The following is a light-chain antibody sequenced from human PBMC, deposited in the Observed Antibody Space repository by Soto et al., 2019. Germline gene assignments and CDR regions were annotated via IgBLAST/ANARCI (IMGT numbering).Light chain of an antibody. Sequence: EIVLTQSPATLSLSPGERATLSCRASQSVSSYLAWYQHKPGQAPRLLIYDASHRATGIPARFSGSGSGTDFNLTISSLEPEDFAVYYCQPRSNCPPTFGQGTRLEIK. J-gene: IGKJ5*01. V-gene: IGKV3-11*01. CDR3: QPRSNCPPT. CDR2: DAS. CDR1: QSVSSY.